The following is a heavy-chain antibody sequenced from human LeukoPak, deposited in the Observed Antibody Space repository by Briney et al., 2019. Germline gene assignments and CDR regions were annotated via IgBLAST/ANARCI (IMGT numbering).Heavy chain of an antibody. Sequence: PGGSLRLSCAASGFTFSSYGMHWVRQAPGKGLEWVADIWFDGKNEHFADSVKGRFTISRDNSKNTMYLQMNSLRAEDTAVYYCAKDGGLWVSAHWGDSWGRGTLVTVSS. D-gene: IGHD7-27*01. J-gene: IGHJ4*02. CDR2: IWFDGKNE. CDR1: GFTFSSYG. V-gene: IGHV3-33*06. CDR3: AKDGGLWVSAHWGDS.